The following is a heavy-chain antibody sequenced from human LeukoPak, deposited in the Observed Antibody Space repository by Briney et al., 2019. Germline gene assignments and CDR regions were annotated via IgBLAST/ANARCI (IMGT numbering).Heavy chain of an antibody. CDR1: GFTFSSYW. CDR3: ARAQESYDSNRYYPGGWFDP. V-gene: IGHV3-7*01. Sequence: PGGSLRLSCAASGFTFSSYWMSWVRQAPGKGLEWVANIKQDGSEKYYVDSVKGRFTISRDNAKNSLYLQMNSLRAEDTAVYYCARAQESYDSNRYYPGGWFDPWGQGTLVTVSS. CDR2: IKQDGSEK. D-gene: IGHD3-22*01. J-gene: IGHJ5*02.